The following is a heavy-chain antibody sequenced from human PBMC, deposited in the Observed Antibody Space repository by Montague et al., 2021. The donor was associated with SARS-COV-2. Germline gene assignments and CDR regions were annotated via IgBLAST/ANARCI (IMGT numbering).Heavy chain of an antibody. CDR3: ARETMTADALDI. V-gene: IGHV4-59*02. Sequence: SETLSLTCTVSGASVSSSDWGWIRQSPGKGLEWIGEFNSVGSTTYNPSLKSRVTISRDTSKNQFSLKVRSVTAADTAIYYCARETMTADALDIWGQGTMVTVSS. J-gene: IGHJ3*02. CDR1: GASVSSSD. CDR2: FNSVGST. D-gene: IGHD1-14*01.